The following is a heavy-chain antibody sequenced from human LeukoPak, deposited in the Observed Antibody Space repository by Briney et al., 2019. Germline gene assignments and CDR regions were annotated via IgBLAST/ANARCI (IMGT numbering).Heavy chain of an antibody. CDR3: ARVVRVGLTSFDS. Sequence: ASVKVSCKASGYTFTTYYMHWMRQAPGQGLEWIGIINPGDGTTRYRQKFQGRVTMTRDTSTRTVYMELSSLKSDDTAVHYCARVVRVGLTSFDSWGQGTLVTVSS. V-gene: IGHV1-46*01. CDR1: GYTFTTYY. J-gene: IGHJ4*02. CDR2: INPGDGTT. D-gene: IGHD4/OR15-4a*01.